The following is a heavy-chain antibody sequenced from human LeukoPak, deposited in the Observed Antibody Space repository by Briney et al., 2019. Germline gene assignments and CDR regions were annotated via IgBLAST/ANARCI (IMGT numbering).Heavy chain of an antibody. Sequence: ASVKVSCKASGGTFSTYAFTWVRQAPGQGLEWMGRIIPILGKPHFTQKFQGRVTLTADKPTSTAFMELSSLRSEDTAVYYCAGDAGIGYFEFWGQGTLVTVSS. D-gene: IGHD3-16*01. CDR2: IIPILGKP. J-gene: IGHJ4*02. CDR1: GGTFSTYA. CDR3: AGDAGIGYFEF. V-gene: IGHV1-69*04.